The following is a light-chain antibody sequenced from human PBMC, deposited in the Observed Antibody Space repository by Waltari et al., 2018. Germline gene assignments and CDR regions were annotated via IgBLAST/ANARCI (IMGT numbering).Light chain of an antibody. CDR3: QQRSNWPPT. V-gene: IGKV3-11*01. CDR1: QSVSRY. CDR2: DAS. J-gene: IGKJ4*01. Sequence: ETVLTQSPATLSLSPGERATLSCRASQSVSRYLAWYQKKPGQAPRLLIYDASNRATGIPARFSGSGSGTDFTLTISSLEPEDFAVYYCQQRSNWPPTFGGGTKVEIK.